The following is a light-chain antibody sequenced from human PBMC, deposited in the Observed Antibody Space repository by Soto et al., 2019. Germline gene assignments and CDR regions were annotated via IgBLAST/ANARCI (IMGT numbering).Light chain of an antibody. Sequence: QSVLTQPPSVSAAPGQKVTISCSGSSSNIGNNYVSWYQQLPGTAPKLLIYDNNKRPSGIPDRFSGSKSGTSATLGITGLQTGDEADYYCRTWDSSLRAVVFGGGTKLTVL. CDR1: SSNIGNNY. CDR3: RTWDSSLRAVV. J-gene: IGLJ2*01. CDR2: DNN. V-gene: IGLV1-51*01.